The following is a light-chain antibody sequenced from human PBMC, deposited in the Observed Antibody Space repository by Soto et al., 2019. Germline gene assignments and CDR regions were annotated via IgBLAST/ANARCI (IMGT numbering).Light chain of an antibody. CDR2: EVS. CDR1: SSDVGGYDY. Sequence: QSVLTQPASASGSPGQSVTISCTGTSSDVGGYDYVSWYQQHPGKAPKLMIYEVSKRPSGVPDRFSGSKSGNTASLTVSGLQAEDEADYYCSSYAGSSTYVFGTGTKV. J-gene: IGLJ1*01. V-gene: IGLV2-8*01. CDR3: SSYAGSSTYV.